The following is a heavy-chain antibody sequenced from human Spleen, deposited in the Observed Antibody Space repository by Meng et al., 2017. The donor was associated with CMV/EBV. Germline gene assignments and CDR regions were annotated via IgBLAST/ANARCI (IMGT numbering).Heavy chain of an antibody. J-gene: IGHJ4*02. D-gene: IGHD2-2*01. CDR3: ARKHPSSTRFDFDY. V-gene: IGHV1-69*05. Sequence: KASGGTFSSYAISWVRQAPGQGLEWMGGIIPIFGTANYAQKFQGRVTITTDESTSTAYMELSSLRSEDTAVYYCARKHPSSTRFDFDYWGQGTLVTVSS. CDR1: GGTFSSYA. CDR2: IIPIFGTA.